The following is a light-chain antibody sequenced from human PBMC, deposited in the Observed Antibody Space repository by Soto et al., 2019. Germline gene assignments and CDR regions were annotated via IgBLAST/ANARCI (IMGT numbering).Light chain of an antibody. CDR3: QQYNNWPRT. J-gene: IGKJ1*01. V-gene: IGKV3-15*01. Sequence: EIVMTQSPAALSVSPGERATLSCRASQNISNNLAWYQQNPRQAPRLLISGASTRATGIPARFSGSGSGTEFTLTISSLQSEDFAVYYCQQYNNWPRTFGQGTKV. CDR2: GAS. CDR1: QNISNN.